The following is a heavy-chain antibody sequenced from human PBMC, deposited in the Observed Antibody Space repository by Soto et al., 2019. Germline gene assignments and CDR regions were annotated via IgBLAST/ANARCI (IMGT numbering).Heavy chain of an antibody. Sequence: QLQLQESGPGLVKPSETLSPTCTVSGGSISSSSYYWGWIRQPPGKGLEWIGSIYYSGSTYYNPSLKSRVTISVDTSKNQFSLKLSSVTAADTAVYYCARPYYSSGWYYFDYWGQGTLVTVSS. CDR1: GGSISSSSYY. J-gene: IGHJ4*02. CDR3: ARPYYSSGWYYFDY. V-gene: IGHV4-39*01. D-gene: IGHD6-19*01. CDR2: IYYSGST.